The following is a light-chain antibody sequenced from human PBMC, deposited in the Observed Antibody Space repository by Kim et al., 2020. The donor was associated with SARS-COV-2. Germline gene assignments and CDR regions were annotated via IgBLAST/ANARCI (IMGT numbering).Light chain of an antibody. Sequence: DIQMTQSPSSLSASVGDRVTITCRASQSISNYLSWFQQKPGKAPKHLIFTASSLQSGVPPRFSGSGSGTDFTLTISSLQPEDFATYFCQQCYTIPITFGQGTRLEIK. CDR3: QQCYTIPIT. J-gene: IGKJ5*01. V-gene: IGKV1-39*01. CDR2: TAS. CDR1: QSISNY.